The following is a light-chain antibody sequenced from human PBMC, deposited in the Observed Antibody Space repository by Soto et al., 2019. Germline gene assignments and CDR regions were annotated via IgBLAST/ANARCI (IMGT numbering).Light chain of an antibody. CDR3: EAWDSTTRV. CDR2: LEGSGSY. Sequence: QLVLTQSSSASASLGSSVKLTCTLSSGHRTYIIAWHQQQPGKAPRYLMKLEGSGSYNKGSGVPDRFSGSSSGADRYLTISNLQFEDEADYYCEAWDSTTRVFGGGTQLTVL. CDR1: SGHRTYI. J-gene: IGLJ3*02. V-gene: IGLV4-60*02.